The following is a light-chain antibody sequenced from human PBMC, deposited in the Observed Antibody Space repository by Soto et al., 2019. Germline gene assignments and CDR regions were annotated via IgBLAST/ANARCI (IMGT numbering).Light chain of an antibody. CDR2: AAS. Sequence: EIVVTQSPGILSVSPGDRATLSCRASQSVGRNLAWYQQNPGQAPTLLIYAASTRATGLPARFSGSGSGTDFTLPISSLQSEDFAVYYCQEYSKWPLFTFGPGTRVDIK. CDR1: QSVGRN. V-gene: IGKV3-15*01. J-gene: IGKJ3*01. CDR3: QEYSKWPLFT.